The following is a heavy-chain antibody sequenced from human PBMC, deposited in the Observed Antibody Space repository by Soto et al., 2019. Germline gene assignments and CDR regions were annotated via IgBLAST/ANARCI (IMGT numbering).Heavy chain of an antibody. CDR2: IYYSGST. Sequence: SETLSLTCTVSGGSISSYYWSWIRQPPGKGLEWIGYIYYSGSTNYNPSLKSRVTISVDTSKNQFSLKLGSVTAADTAVYYCARDGVSSTEYTWNYGTYFDYWGQGALVTVSS. V-gene: IGHV4-59*01. CDR1: GGSISSYY. D-gene: IGHD1-7*01. CDR3: ARDGVSSTEYTWNYGTYFDY. J-gene: IGHJ4*02.